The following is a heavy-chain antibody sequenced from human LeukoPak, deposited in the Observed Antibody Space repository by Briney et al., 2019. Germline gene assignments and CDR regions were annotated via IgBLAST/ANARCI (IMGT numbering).Heavy chain of an antibody. CDR1: GFTFSSYA. CDR3: AKELYYYDSSGSIDY. V-gene: IGHV3-23*01. D-gene: IGHD3-22*01. CDR2: ICGSGGST. Sequence: AGSLSLSCAASGFTFSSYAMSWVRQAPGKGLEWVSAICGSGGSTYYADSVKGRFTIFRDNSKNTLCLQMNSLRAEDTAVYYCAKELYYYDSSGSIDYWGQGTLVTVSS. J-gene: IGHJ4*02.